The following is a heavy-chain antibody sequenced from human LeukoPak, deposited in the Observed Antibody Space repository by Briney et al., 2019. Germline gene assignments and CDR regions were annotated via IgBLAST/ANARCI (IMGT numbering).Heavy chain of an antibody. CDR1: GYTFTSYG. Sequence: ASVKVSYKASGYTFTSYGISWVRQAPGQGLEWMGWISAYNGNTNYAQKLQGRVTMTTDTSTSTAYMELRSLRSDDTAVYYCARDYSAASNFWSGYRRPYFDYWGQGTLVTVSS. D-gene: IGHD3-3*01. CDR3: ARDYSAASNFWSGYRRPYFDY. CDR2: ISAYNGNT. V-gene: IGHV1-18*01. J-gene: IGHJ4*02.